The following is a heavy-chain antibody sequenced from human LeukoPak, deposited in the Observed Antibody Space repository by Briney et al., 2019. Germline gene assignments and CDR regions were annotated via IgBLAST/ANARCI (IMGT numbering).Heavy chain of an antibody. D-gene: IGHD1-26*01. CDR1: GYSFTSYW. V-gene: IGHV5-10-1*01. CDR2: IDPSDSYT. Sequence: GESLKISCKGSGYSFTSYWISWVRQMPGKGLEWMGRIDPSDSYTKYSPSFQDHVTISGDESISTAYLQWSSLKASDTAMYYCARHFLGELPDMDVWGQGTTVTVSS. CDR3: ARHFLGELPDMDV. J-gene: IGHJ6*02.